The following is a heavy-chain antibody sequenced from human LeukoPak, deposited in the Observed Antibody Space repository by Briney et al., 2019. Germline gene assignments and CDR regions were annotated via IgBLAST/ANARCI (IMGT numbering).Heavy chain of an antibody. CDR1: GFTFSSYA. Sequence: GGSLRLSCAASGFTFSSYAMHWVRQAPGKGLEWVAVISYDGSNKYYADSVKGRFTISRDNSKNTLYLQMNSLRAEDTAVYYCARDRGSSWQYDYWGQGTLDTVSS. D-gene: IGHD6-13*01. J-gene: IGHJ4*02. CDR3: ARDRGSSWQYDY. V-gene: IGHV3-30-3*01. CDR2: ISYDGSNK.